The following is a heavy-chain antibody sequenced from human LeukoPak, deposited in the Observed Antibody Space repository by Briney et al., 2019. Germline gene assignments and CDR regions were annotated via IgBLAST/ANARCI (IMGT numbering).Heavy chain of an antibody. Sequence: SETLSLTCTVSGGSISSYYWNWIRQPPGKGLEYMGYIYYSGSTSGSTNYNPSLESRVTISVDTSKNQFSLKLSSVTAADTAVYYCARHLRTIFGVVTAWGQGTLVTVSS. CDR2: IYYSGSTSGST. V-gene: IGHV4-59*01. CDR3: ARHLRTIFGVVTA. D-gene: IGHD3-3*01. CDR1: GGSISSYY. J-gene: IGHJ4*02.